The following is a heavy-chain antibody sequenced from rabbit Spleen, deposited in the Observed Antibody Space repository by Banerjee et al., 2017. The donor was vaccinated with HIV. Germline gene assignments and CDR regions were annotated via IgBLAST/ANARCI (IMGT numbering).Heavy chain of an antibody. V-gene: IGHV1S40*01. Sequence: QSLEESGGDLVQPEGSLTLTCKASEFDFNSYYMCWVRQAPGKGLEWIACIWTSSGSTYYASWAKGRFTISKTSSTTVTLQMTSLTAADTATYFCARDGAGGSYFALWGQGTLVTVS. J-gene: IGHJ3*01. CDR1: EFDFNSYY. D-gene: IGHD8-1*01. CDR3: ARDGAGGSYFAL. CDR2: IWTSSGST.